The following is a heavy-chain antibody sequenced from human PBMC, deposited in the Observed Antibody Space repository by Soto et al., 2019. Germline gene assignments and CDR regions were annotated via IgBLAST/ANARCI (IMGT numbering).Heavy chain of an antibody. Sequence: MGVIKPHGGSTAYAQTFRGRVXLTRDTSASTVYMEVSSLTSEDTAMYYCARSSGGNFGIIIEGTNCLASWGQGTVVTVSS. CDR3: ARSSGGNFGIIIEGTNCLAS. CDR2: IKPHGGST. J-gene: IGHJ5*02. D-gene: IGHD1-26*01. V-gene: IGHV1-46*01.